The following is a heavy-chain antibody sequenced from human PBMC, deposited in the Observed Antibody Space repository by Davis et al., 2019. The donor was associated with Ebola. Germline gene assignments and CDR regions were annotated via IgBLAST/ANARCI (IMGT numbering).Heavy chain of an antibody. V-gene: IGHV1-18*01. CDR3: ARGLAGSPYRNWYFDL. CDR2: ISGYDGDT. CDR1: GYTFTNYG. D-gene: IGHD3-3*02. J-gene: IGHJ2*01. Sequence: ASVKVSCKASGYTFTNYGLSWVRQAPGQGLEWMGWISGYDGDTVFAQKFQDRVTMTTDKSTSTAYMELSSLRSEDTAVYYCARGLAGSPYRNWYFDLWGRGTLVTVSS.